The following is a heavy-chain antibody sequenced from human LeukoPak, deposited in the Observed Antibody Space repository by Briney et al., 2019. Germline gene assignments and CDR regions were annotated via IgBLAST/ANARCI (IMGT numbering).Heavy chain of an antibody. CDR1: GYTFTSYY. CDR3: ARAICSSTSCYRYYFDY. V-gene: IGHV1-46*01. J-gene: IGHJ4*02. Sequence: ASVKVSCKASGYTFTSYYMHWVRQAPGQGLEWMGIINPSGGSTSYAQKFQGRVTMTRDTSTSTVYMELSSLRSEDTAVYYCARAICSSTSCYRYYFDYWGQGTLVTVSS. D-gene: IGHD2-2*02. CDR2: INPSGGST.